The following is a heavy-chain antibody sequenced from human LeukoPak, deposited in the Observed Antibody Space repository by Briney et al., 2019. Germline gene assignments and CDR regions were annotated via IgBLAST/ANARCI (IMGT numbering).Heavy chain of an antibody. V-gene: IGHV4-4*07. Sequence: SETLSLTCTVSGGSTTDYFWSWIRQPAGKGLEWIGRIYSSGSTNYNASLKSRVTMSVDTSKNQFSLKLSSVTAADTAVYYCARTGGYGDNWFDPWGQGTLVTVSS. J-gene: IGHJ5*02. CDR3: ARTGGYGDNWFDP. CDR1: GGSTTDYF. CDR2: IYSSGST. D-gene: IGHD4/OR15-4a*01.